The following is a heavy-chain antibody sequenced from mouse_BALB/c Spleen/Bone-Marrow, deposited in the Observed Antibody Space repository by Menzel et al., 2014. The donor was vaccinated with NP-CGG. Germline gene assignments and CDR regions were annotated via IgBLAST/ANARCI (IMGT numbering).Heavy chain of an antibody. V-gene: IGHV3-1*02. J-gene: IGHJ3*01. CDR1: GYSITSGYS. D-gene: IGHD1-1*01. Sequence: QLQQSGPDLVKPSQSLSLTCTVTGYSITSGYSWHWIRQFPGNKLEWLGYIHYSGSTNYSPSLKSRISITRDTSKNQFFLQLNSVPTEDTATYYCATEYYGWFAYWGQGTLVTVSA. CDR2: IHYSGST. CDR3: ATEYYGWFAY.